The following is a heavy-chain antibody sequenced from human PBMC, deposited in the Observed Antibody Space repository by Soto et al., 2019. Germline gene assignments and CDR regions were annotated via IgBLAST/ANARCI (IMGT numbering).Heavy chain of an antibody. CDR1: XXXFXSYY. V-gene: IGHV1-46*03. D-gene: IGHD6-19*01. J-gene: IGHJ3*02. CDR2: INPSGGST. CDR3: ARAPRYSSGNDAFDI. Sequence: VSVKVSCKASXXXFXSYYMHXXXXXXXQGLEWMGIINPSGGSTSYAQKFQGRVTMTRDASTSTVYMELSSLRSEDTAVYYCARAPRYSSGNDAFDIWGQGTMVTV.